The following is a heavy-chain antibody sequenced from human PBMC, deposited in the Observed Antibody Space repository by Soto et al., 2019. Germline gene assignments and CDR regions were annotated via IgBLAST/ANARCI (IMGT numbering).Heavy chain of an antibody. J-gene: IGHJ4*02. Sequence: GSLRLSCAASGFTVSSNYMSWVRQAPGKGLEWVSLIYSGGSTYYADSVKGRLTISRDNSKNTLYLQVDSLRAEDSAVYYCTKDTGSVAAFFEHWGQGTLVTVSS. V-gene: IGHV3-53*05. CDR2: IYSGGST. CDR1: GFTVSSNY. CDR3: TKDTGSVAAFFEH. D-gene: IGHD6-6*01.